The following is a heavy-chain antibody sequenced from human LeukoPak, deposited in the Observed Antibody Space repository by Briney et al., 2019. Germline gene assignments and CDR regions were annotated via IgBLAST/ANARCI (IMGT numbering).Heavy chain of an antibody. V-gene: IGHV1-2*02. J-gene: IGHJ5*02. Sequence: GASVKVSCKASGYTFTGYYMHWVRQAPGQRLEWTGWINPNSGGTNYAQKFQDRVTMTRDTSISTAYMELSRLRSDDTAVYYCASRMVRGVIITGFDPWGQGTLVTVSS. D-gene: IGHD3-10*01. CDR3: ASRMVRGVIITGFDP. CDR2: INPNSGGT. CDR1: GYTFTGYY.